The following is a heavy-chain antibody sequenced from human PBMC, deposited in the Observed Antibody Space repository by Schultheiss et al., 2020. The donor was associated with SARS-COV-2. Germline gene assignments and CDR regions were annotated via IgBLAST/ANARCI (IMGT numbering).Heavy chain of an antibody. J-gene: IGHJ5*02. CDR2: INHSGST. D-gene: IGHD1-26*01. CDR1: GASFSAHH. CDR3: ARSSIGWFDP. Sequence: SETLSLTCAVYGASFSAHHWSWIRQSPGKGLEWIGEINHSGSTNYSPSLKSRVTISVDTSKNQFSLKLSSVTAADTAVYYCARSSIGWFDPWGQGTLVTVSS. V-gene: IGHV4-34*01.